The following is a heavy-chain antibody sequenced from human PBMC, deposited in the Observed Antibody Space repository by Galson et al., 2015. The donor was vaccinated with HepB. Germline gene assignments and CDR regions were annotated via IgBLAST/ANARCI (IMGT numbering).Heavy chain of an antibody. CDR3: ARWTGDPDDY. CDR2: ISSSSSYT. CDR1: GFTFSSYG. D-gene: IGHD3/OR15-3a*01. Sequence: SLRLSCAASGFTFSSYGMNWVRQAPGKGLEWVSSISSSSSYTYYADSVKGRFTISRDNAKNSLYLQMNSLRAEDTAVYYCARWTGDPDDYWGQGTLVTVSS. J-gene: IGHJ4*02. V-gene: IGHV3-21*01.